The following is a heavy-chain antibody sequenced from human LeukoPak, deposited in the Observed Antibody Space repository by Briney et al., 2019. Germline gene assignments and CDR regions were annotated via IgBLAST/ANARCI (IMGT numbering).Heavy chain of an antibody. CDR1: GFTFSSYA. CDR3: AREGNYYFDH. J-gene: IGHJ4*02. V-gene: IGHV3-21*01. CDR2: IDSSSSYI. Sequence: PGGSLRLSCAASGFTFSSYAMNWVRQAPGKGLEWVSSIDSSSSYIYYADSVKGRFTISRDNAKTSLYLQINSLRAEDTAVFYCAREGNYYFDHWGEGTLVTVSS. D-gene: IGHD3-10*01.